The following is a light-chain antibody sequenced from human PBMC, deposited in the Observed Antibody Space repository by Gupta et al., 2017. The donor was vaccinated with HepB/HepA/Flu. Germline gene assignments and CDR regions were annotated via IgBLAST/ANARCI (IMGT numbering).Light chain of an antibody. CDR2: GNS. Sequence: RVTISCTGGSSNIGAGYDVHWYQQLPGTAPKLLIYGNSNRPSGVPDRFSGSKSGTSASLAITGLQAEDEADYYCQSYDRSLSAWVFGGGTKLTVL. J-gene: IGLJ3*02. V-gene: IGLV1-40*01. CDR3: QSYDRSLSAWV. CDR1: SSNIGAGYD.